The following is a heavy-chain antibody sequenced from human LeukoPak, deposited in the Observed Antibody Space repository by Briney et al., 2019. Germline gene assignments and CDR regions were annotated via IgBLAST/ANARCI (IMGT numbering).Heavy chain of an antibody. CDR3: ARSMHIVVVTSRGAFDI. J-gene: IGHJ3*02. Sequence: GESLKISCKGSGYSFTSYWIGWVRQMPGKGLEWMGIIYPGDSDTRYSPSFQGQVTISADKSISTAYLQWSSLKASDTAMYYCARSMHIVVVTSRGAFDIWGQGTMVTVSS. CDR2: IYPGDSDT. V-gene: IGHV5-51*01. D-gene: IGHD2-21*02. CDR1: GYSFTSYW.